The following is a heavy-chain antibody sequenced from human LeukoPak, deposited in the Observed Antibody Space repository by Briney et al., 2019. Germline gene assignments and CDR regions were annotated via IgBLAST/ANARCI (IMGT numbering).Heavy chain of an antibody. V-gene: IGHV3-11*01. Sequence: SGGSLRLSCAASGFTFSDYYMSWIRQAPVKALEWVSYISSSGSTIYYADSVKGRFTISRDNAKNSLYLQMKSLRAEDTAVYYCARDIFSSQLLFRPAYYYYGMDVWGQGTTVTVSS. J-gene: IGHJ6*02. CDR3: ARDIFSSQLLFRPAYYYYGMDV. CDR2: ISSSGSTI. D-gene: IGHD2-2*01. CDR1: GFTFSDYY.